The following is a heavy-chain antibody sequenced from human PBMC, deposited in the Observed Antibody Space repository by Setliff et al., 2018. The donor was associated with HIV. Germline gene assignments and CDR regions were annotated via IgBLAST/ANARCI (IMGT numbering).Heavy chain of an antibody. J-gene: IGHJ6*03. Sequence: SETLSLTCTVSGGSISSNWWSWVRQSPGKGLEWIGEIYHSGSTHYNPSLQSRVTISVDKSKSQFSLKLNSVTAADTAVYYCASTHDYSNYYYYYYMDVWGKGTTVTVSS. V-gene: IGHV4-4*02. CDR2: IYHSGST. CDR1: GGSISSNW. D-gene: IGHD4-4*01. CDR3: ASTHDYSNYYYYYYMDV.